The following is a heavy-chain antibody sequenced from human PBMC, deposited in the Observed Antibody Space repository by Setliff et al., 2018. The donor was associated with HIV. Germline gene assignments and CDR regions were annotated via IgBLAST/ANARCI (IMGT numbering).Heavy chain of an antibody. J-gene: IGHJ4*02. CDR1: GYTFTDYF. V-gene: IGHV1-2*02. Sequence: GASVKVSCKTSGYTFTDYFIHWVRQAPGQGLEWMGWINPKSGATNFAQKFQVRVTMTRDTSINTAYMEVNRLRSDDTAIYYCARAYSANHRGGGHFDYWGQGTLVTVSS. CDR3: ARAYSANHRGGGHFDY. CDR2: INPKSGAT. D-gene: IGHD3-16*01.